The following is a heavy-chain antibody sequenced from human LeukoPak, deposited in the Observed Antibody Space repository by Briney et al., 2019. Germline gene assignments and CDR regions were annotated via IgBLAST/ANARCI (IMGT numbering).Heavy chain of an antibody. CDR2: IDPSDSYA. V-gene: IGHV5-10-1*01. D-gene: IGHD3-22*01. Sequence: GESLRISFKGSGYSFSSYWINWVRQVPGKGLEWMGRIDPSDSYANYNPSFQGHVTISADKSISTAYLQWSSLKASDTAMYYCARTHYNDTSGYFDAFDIWGQGTMVTVSS. J-gene: IGHJ3*02. CDR3: ARTHYNDTSGYFDAFDI. CDR1: GYSFSSYW.